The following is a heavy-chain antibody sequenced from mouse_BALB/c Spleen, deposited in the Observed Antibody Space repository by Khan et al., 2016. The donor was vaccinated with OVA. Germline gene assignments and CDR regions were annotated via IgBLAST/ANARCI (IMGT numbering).Heavy chain of an antibody. CDR3: ARGGAVVPYWYFDV. V-gene: IGHV3-6*02. J-gene: IGHJ1*01. CDR2: ISYDGSN. CDR1: GYSITSGYR. D-gene: IGHD1-1*01. Sequence: EVELVESGPGLVKPSQSLSLTCSVTGYSITSGYRWNWIRQFPGNKLEWMGYISYDGSNNYNPSLKNRISITRDTSKNQFFLMLNSVPTEDTATYYCARGGAVVPYWYFDVWGAGTTVTVSS.